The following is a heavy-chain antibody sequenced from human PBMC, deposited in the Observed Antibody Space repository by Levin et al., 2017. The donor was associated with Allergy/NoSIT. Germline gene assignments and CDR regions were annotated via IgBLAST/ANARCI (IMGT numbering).Heavy chain of an antibody. CDR1: GITFSNAW. CDR2: IKSKTDGGTA. Sequence: GGSLRLSCTASGITFSNAWMSWARQAPGKGLEWVGRIKSKTDGGTADYASPVKGRFTISRDDSRNTLYLQMNSLKTDDTAVYYCTTYISSGYYFDNWGQGTLVTVSS. CDR3: TTYISSGYYFDN. V-gene: IGHV3-15*01. J-gene: IGHJ4*02. D-gene: IGHD6-13*01.